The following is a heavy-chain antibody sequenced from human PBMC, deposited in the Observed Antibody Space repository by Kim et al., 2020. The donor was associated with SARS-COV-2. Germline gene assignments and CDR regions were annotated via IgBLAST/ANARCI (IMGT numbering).Heavy chain of an antibody. Sequence: GGSLRLSCAASGFTFSSYAMSWVRQAPGKGLEWVSAISGSGGSTYYADSVKGRFTISRDNSKNTLYLQMNSLRAEDTAVYYCAKVASVITFGGVIADYFDYWGQGTLVTVSS. CDR3: AKVASVITFGGVIADYFDY. CDR2: ISGSGGST. CDR1: GFTFSSYA. J-gene: IGHJ4*02. V-gene: IGHV3-23*01. D-gene: IGHD3-16*01.